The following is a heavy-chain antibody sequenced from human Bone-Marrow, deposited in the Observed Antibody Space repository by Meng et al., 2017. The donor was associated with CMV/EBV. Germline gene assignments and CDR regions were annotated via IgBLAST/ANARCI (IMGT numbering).Heavy chain of an antibody. CDR2: ISSSGSTI. Sequence: GESLKISCAASGFTFSNAWMSWVRQAPGKGLEWVSYISSSGSTIYYADSVKGRFTISRDNAKNSLYLQMNSLRAEDTAVYYCARSGQGNYFDYWGQGTLVTVSS. V-gene: IGHV3-11*04. CDR3: ARSGQGNYFDY. J-gene: IGHJ4*02. D-gene: IGHD3-10*01. CDR1: GFTFSNAW.